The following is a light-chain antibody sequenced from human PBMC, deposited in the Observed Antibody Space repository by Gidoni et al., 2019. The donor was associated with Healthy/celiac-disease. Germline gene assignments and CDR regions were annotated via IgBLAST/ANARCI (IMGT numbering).Light chain of an antibody. CDR2: AAS. V-gene: IGKV1-39*01. J-gene: IGKJ2*04. CDR3: QQSYSTPPCS. Sequence: DIQMTQSPSSLSASVGDRVTITCRASQSISSYLNWYQQKPVKAPKLLIYAASSLQSGVPSRFSGNGSGTDFTLTISSLQPEDFATYYCQQSYSTPPCSFGQGTKLEIK. CDR1: QSISSY.